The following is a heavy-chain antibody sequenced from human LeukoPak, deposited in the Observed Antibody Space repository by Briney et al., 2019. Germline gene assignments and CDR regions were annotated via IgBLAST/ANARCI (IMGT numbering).Heavy chain of an antibody. J-gene: IGHJ4*02. Sequence: ASVKVSCTASGGTFSSYAISWVRQAPGQGLEWMGGIIPIFGTANYAQKFQGRVTITADESTSTAYMELSSLRSEDTAVYYCARGIDYYDSSARGGFDYWGQGTLVTVSS. V-gene: IGHV1-69*13. D-gene: IGHD3-22*01. CDR1: GGTFSSYA. CDR2: IIPIFGTA. CDR3: ARGIDYYDSSARGGFDY.